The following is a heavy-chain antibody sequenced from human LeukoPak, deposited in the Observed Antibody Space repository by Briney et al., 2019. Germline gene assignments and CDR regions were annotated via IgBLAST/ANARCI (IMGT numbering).Heavy chain of an antibody. CDR1: GSSISPYF. V-gene: IGHV4-59*01. J-gene: IGHJ5*02. D-gene: IGHD3-10*01. Sequence: SETLSLTCTVSGSSISPYFWSWIRQPPGKGLEWIGYISYTGSTNYNPSLKGRVTISVDTSKKQFSLQMTSVTAADTTVYYCARDDYRGVTNFDPWGQGTLVTVSS. CDR3: ARDDYRGVTNFDP. CDR2: ISYTGST.